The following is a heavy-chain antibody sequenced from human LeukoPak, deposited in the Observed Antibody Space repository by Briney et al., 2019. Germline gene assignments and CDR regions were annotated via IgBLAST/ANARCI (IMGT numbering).Heavy chain of an antibody. V-gene: IGHV3-7*01. CDR3: ARGRPHGNDY. CDR2: IKLDGSEK. Sequence: GGSLRLSCVASGFTFGKYWMSWVRQAPGKGLEWVANIKLDGSEKNYVDSVKGRFTISRDNTKNSLYLQMNSLRVEDAAVYYCARGRPHGNDYWGQGTLVTVSS. J-gene: IGHJ4*02. CDR1: GFTFGKYW. D-gene: IGHD4-23*01.